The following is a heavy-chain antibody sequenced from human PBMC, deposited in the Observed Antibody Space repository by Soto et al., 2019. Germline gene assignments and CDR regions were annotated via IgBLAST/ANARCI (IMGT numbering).Heavy chain of an antibody. D-gene: IGHD3-22*01. J-gene: IGHJ5*02. CDR1: GYSFTSYW. CDR3: ARQYSYYYDSSGARGWFDP. Sequence: GESLKISCKGSGYSFTSYWIGWVRQMPGKGLEWMGIIYPGDSDTRYSPSFQGQVTISADKSISTAYLQWSSLKASDTARYYCARQYSYYYDSSGARGWFDPWGQGTLVTVSS. CDR2: IYPGDSDT. V-gene: IGHV5-51*01.